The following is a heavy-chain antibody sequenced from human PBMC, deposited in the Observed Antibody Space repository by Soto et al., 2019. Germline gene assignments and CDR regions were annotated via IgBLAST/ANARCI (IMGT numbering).Heavy chain of an antibody. J-gene: IGHJ5*02. CDR2: IYYSGST. Sequence: QVQLQESGPGLVKPSQTLSLTCTVSGGPIRSGDYYWSWIRQHPGKVLEWIGYIYYSGSTYYNPSRKSRVTIAIDTSKNQFYLKLSSVTAADTAVYYCARDHGASTVFMSNWFDPWGQGTLVTVSS. D-gene: IGHD1-26*01. V-gene: IGHV4-31*03. CDR1: GGPIRSGDYY. CDR3: ARDHGASTVFMSNWFDP.